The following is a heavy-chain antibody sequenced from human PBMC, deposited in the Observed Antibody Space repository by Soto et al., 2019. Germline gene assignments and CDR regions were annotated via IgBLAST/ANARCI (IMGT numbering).Heavy chain of an antibody. CDR2: ISSSGDSA. V-gene: IGHV3-23*01. D-gene: IGHD3-3*01. J-gene: IGHJ5*02. CDR3: AKAYDFWSGYSSWFDP. CDR1: GFIFSTYA. Sequence: EVQLLQTGGGLVQPGGSLSLSCAASGFIFSTYAMNWVRQAPGKGLEWVSAISSSGDSAYYAESVRGRFTISRDNSKNTLYLQMNSLRAEDTAVYYCAKAYDFWSGYSSWFDPWGQGTLVTVSS.